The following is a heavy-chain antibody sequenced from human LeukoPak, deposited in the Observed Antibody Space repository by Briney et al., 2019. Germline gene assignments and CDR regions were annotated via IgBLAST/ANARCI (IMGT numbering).Heavy chain of an antibody. J-gene: IGHJ5*02. V-gene: IGHV3-7*03. Sequence: PGGSLRLSCAASGLTFSRYWMSWVRRAPGKGLEWVANIVEDGSEKYYVDSVKGRFTISRDNSQNTLYLQMNSLRAEDTAVYYCTKDPNGDYVGAFDPWGQGTLVTVSS. D-gene: IGHD4-17*01. CDR1: GLTFSRYW. CDR3: TKDPNGDYVGAFDP. CDR2: IVEDGSEK.